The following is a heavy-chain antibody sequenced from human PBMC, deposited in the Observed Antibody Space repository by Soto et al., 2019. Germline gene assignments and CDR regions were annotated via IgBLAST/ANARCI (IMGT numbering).Heavy chain of an antibody. J-gene: IGHJ4*02. CDR3: AREGGLGSSGWAWGFGY. CDR2: IIPIFGTA. CDR1: GGTFSSYA. Sequence: SVKVSCKXSGGTFSSYAISWVRQAPGQGLEWMGGIIPIFGTANYAQKFQGRVTITADESTSTAYMELSSLRSEDTAVYYCAREGGLGSSGWAWGFGYWGQGTLVTVSS. D-gene: IGHD6-19*01. V-gene: IGHV1-69*13.